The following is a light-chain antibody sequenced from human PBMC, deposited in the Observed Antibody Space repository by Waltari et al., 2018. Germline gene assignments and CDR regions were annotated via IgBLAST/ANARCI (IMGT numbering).Light chain of an antibody. Sequence: DIVMTQSPDSLAVSLGERATINCKSSQSLLYSSSNKNYLAWYQQKPVQAAKLLIDWASTREAGVPDRFSGSGSGTDFTRTISSLQAEDGAVYYCQQYYSTLWSFGQGTKVEI. J-gene: IGKJ1*01. V-gene: IGKV4-1*01. CDR3: QQYYSTLWS. CDR1: QSLLYSSSNKNY. CDR2: WAS.